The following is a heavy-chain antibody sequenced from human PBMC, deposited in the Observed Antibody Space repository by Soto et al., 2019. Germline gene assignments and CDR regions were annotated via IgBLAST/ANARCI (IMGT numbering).Heavy chain of an antibody. CDR1: GGTFSSYA. Sequence: QVQLVQSGAEVKKPGSSVKVSCKASGGTFSSYAISWVRQAPGQGLEWMGGIIPIFGTANYAQKFQGRVTITADESTSTAYMKLSSLRSEDTAVYYCARVGFGVVINGGLFDYWGQGTLVTVSS. CDR2: IIPIFGTA. D-gene: IGHD3-3*01. CDR3: ARVGFGVVINGGLFDY. J-gene: IGHJ4*02. V-gene: IGHV1-69*01.